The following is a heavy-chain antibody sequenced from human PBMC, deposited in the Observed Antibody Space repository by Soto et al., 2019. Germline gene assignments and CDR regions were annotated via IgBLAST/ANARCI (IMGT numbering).Heavy chain of an antibody. J-gene: IGHJ6*02. D-gene: IGHD5-18*01. CDR3: ARDREGRGYSYGYGMDV. CDR2: ISSYGAET. V-gene: IGHV3-64*04. Sequence: PGGSLRLSCSASGFTFNSYAMHCVRQAPGKGLEFVSAISSYGAETYYADSVKGRFTISRDNSKNSLYLQMNSLRAEDTAVYYCARDREGRGYSYGYGMDVWGQGTTVTVSS. CDR1: GFTFNSYA.